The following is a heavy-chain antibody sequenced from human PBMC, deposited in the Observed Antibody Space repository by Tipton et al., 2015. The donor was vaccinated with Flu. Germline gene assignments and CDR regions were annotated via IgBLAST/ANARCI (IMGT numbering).Heavy chain of an antibody. CDR3: ARDRGYYFDY. J-gene: IGHJ4*02. V-gene: IGHV4-61*08. CDR1: GGSISSGGYY. Sequence: TLSLTCTVSGGSISSGGYYWSWIRQHPGKGLEWIGYIYYSGSTNYNPYLKSRVTISVDTSKNQFSLKLSSVTAADTAVYYCARDRGYYFDYWGQGTLVTVSS. CDR2: IYYSGST. D-gene: IGHD3-10*01.